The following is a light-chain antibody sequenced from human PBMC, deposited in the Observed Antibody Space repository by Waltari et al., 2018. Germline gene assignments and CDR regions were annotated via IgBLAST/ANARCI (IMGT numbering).Light chain of an antibody. CDR2: DVT. V-gene: IGLV2-11*01. CDR3: CSYAGSITFWV. CDR1: SSDVGGYNY. Sequence: QSALTQPRSVSGSPGQSVTISCTGTSSDVGGYNYVSGYQHHPGNAPKLIIYDVTKRPSGVPDRFSASKSDNTASLTSSGLQAEDEADYYCCSYAGSITFWVFGGGTKLTVL. J-gene: IGLJ3*02.